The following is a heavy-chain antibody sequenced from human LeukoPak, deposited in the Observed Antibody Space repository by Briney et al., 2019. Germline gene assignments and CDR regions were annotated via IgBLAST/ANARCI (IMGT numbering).Heavy chain of an antibody. Sequence: PGGSLRLSCAASGFTVSSNYMSWVRQAPGKGLEWVSVIYSGGSTYYADSVKGRFTISRDNSKNTVYLQMNGLRTEDTAVYYCARPEYSSSWYSAFDIWGQGTMVIVSS. CDR2: IYSGGST. D-gene: IGHD6-13*01. J-gene: IGHJ3*02. CDR3: ARPEYSSSWYSAFDI. V-gene: IGHV3-53*05. CDR1: GFTVSSNY.